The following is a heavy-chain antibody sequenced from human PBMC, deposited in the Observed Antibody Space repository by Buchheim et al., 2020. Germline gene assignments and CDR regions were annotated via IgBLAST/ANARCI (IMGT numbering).Heavy chain of an antibody. D-gene: IGHD5-18*01. Sequence: EVQLVESGGGLVQPGGSLRLSCAASGFTFSSYSMNWVRQAPGKGLEWVSYISRSSSTIYHADSVKGRFTISRDNAKNSQHMQMNSLRAEDTAVYYCARERGYNYGYSDYWGQGTL. CDR1: GFTFSSYS. CDR2: ISRSSSTI. J-gene: IGHJ4*02. CDR3: ARERGYNYGYSDY. V-gene: IGHV3-48*04.